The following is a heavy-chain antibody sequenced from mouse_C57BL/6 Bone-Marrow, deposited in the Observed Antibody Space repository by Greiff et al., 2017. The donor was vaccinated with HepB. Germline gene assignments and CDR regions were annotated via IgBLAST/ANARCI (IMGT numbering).Heavy chain of an antibody. J-gene: IGHJ3*01. CDR2: IDPETGGT. CDR3: SLYYGRFAY. CDR1: GYTFTDYE. D-gene: IGHD1-1*01. V-gene: IGHV1-15*01. Sequence: VQGVESGAELVRPGASVTLSCKASGYTFTDYEMHWVKQTPVYGLEWIGAIDPETGGTAYNQKFKGKAILTADKSSSTAYMELRSLTSEDSAVYYCSLYYGRFAYWGQGTLVTVSA.